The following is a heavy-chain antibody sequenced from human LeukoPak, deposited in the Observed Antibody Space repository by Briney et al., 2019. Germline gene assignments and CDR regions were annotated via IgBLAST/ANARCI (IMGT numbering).Heavy chain of an antibody. V-gene: IGHV1-18*01. CDR1: GYTFTSYG. Sequence: ASVKVSCKASGYTFTSYGISWVRQAPGQGLEWMGWISAYNGNTNYAQKLQGRVTMTTDTSTSTAYMELRGLRSDDTAVYYCARSRVDCSSTSCYRDYYYMDVWGKGTTVTVSS. CDR3: ARSRVDCSSTSCYRDYYYMDV. D-gene: IGHD2-2*01. CDR2: ISAYNGNT. J-gene: IGHJ6*03.